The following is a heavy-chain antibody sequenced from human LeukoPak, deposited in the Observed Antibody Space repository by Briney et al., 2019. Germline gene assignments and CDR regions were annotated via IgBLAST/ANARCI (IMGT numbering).Heavy chain of an antibody. CDR2: IYHSGSI. D-gene: IGHD6-13*01. Sequence: SETLSLTCAVSGYSISSGYYWGWIRQPPGEGLEWIGSIYHSGSIYYNPSLKSRVTISVDTSKNQFSLKLSSVTAADTAVYYCARDGGYSRYWGQGTLVTVSS. CDR1: GYSISSGYY. V-gene: IGHV4-38-2*02. CDR3: ARDGGYSRY. J-gene: IGHJ4*02.